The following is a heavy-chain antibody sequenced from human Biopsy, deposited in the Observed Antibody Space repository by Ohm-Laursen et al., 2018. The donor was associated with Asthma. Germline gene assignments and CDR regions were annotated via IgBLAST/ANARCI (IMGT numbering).Heavy chain of an antibody. CDR2: IMTVFGTT. CDR3: ARCQVGYSSGWSLLLKKIYYSGMDV. V-gene: IGHV1-69*01. Sequence: SSVKVSCNAPGGTLSNFAVSWVRQAPGQGLEWLGGIMTVFGTTNYAQKFQGRVTITADESTSTAYMEVTSLRSEDTAIYYCARCQVGYSSGWSLLLKKIYYSGMDVRGQGTAVTVSS. CDR1: GGTLSNFA. D-gene: IGHD6-19*01. J-gene: IGHJ6*02.